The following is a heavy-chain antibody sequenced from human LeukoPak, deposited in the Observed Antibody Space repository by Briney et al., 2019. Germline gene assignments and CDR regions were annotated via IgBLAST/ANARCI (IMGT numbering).Heavy chain of an antibody. Sequence: GGSFRLSCAASGFIFRGAWLKWFRQIPGKGLECVGRIKSKTSGGSTHYAAPVNGRFTILRDDSKNILYLQMNGLIIEDTTIYDCTTGVVAAGHDGYWGQGTVVSVSS. D-gene: IGHD3-22*01. CDR1: GFIFRGAW. CDR2: IKSKTSGGST. CDR3: TTGVVAAGHDGY. V-gene: IGHV3-15*01. J-gene: IGHJ4*02.